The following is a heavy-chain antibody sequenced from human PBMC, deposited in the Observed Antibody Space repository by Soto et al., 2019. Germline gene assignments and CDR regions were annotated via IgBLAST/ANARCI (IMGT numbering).Heavy chain of an antibody. Sequence: QVQLQESGPGLVKPSQTLSLTCTVSGGSISSGGYYWSWIRQHPGKGLEWIGYIYYSGSTYYNPSLQSRVTISVDTSKNQFSLKLSSVTAADTAVYYCARVPGRPIVPAVLGMDVWGQGTTVTVSS. D-gene: IGHD2-2*01. J-gene: IGHJ6*02. V-gene: IGHV4-31*03. CDR1: GGSISSGGYY. CDR2: IYYSGST. CDR3: ARVPGRPIVPAVLGMDV.